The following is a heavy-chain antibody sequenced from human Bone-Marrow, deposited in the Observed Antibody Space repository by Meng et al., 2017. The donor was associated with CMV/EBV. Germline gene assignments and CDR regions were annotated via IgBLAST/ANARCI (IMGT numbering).Heavy chain of an antibody. CDR3: ANRYSGYEDVWYFDY. Sequence: GESLKISCVVSGFTLSSYGMHWVRQAPGKGLEWVAFIRHDGSNTYYADSVKGRFTISRDNSKNTMYLQMNSLRAEDTAVYYCANRYSGYEDVWYFDYWGQGTLVTVYS. D-gene: IGHD5-12*01. CDR2: IRHDGSNT. CDR1: GFTLSSYG. V-gene: IGHV3-30*02. J-gene: IGHJ4*02.